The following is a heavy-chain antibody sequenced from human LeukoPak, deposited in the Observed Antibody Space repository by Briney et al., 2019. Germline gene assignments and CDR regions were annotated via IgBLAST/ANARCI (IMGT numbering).Heavy chain of an antibody. Sequence: GGSLRLSCAASGFTVSSNYMNWVRQAPGKGLEWVSVIYSGGSTYYADSVKGRFTISRDNSKNTLYLQMNSLRAEDTAVYYCASCGGGDCYSGLFLDYWGQGTLVTVSS. D-gene: IGHD2-21*02. CDR1: GFTVSSNY. CDR2: IYSGGST. CDR3: ASCGGGDCYSGLFLDY. V-gene: IGHV3-53*01. J-gene: IGHJ4*02.